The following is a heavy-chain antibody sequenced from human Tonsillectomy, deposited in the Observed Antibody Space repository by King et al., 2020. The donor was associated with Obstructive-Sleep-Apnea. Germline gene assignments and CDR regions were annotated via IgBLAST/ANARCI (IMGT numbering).Heavy chain of an antibody. D-gene: IGHD4-11*01. V-gene: IGHV1-18*01. Sequence: QLVQSGAEVKKPGASVKVSCKASGYTFTNYGLSWVRQAPGQGLEVMGGISAYNGNTNYAHKLQGRVTITTDTSTSTAYMELRGLRSDDTAVYYCARSEDYNDHDFDYWGQGTLVTVSS. CDR1: GYTFTNYG. CDR2: ISAYNGNT. J-gene: IGHJ4*02. CDR3: ARSEDYNDHDFDY.